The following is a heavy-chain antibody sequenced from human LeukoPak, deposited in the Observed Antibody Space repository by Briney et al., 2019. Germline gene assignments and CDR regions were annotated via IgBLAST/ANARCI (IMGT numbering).Heavy chain of an antibody. Sequence: GGSLRLSCAASGFTFSSFSMHWVRQAPGKGLEWLAVILYDGSTQYYADSVRGRFTASRDNSKDTLYLQMTSLRVEGTAEYYCARVDCRSTSCSPFDYWGQGTLVTVSS. CDR3: ARVDCRSTSCSPFDY. V-gene: IGHV3-30*04. D-gene: IGHD2-2*01. CDR2: ILYDGSTQ. J-gene: IGHJ4*02. CDR1: GFTFSSFS.